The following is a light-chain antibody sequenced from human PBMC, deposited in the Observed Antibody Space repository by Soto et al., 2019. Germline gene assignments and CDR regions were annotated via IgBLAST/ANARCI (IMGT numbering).Light chain of an antibody. J-gene: IGLJ1*01. CDR2: NNN. CDR3: AAWDDSLSGPV. Sequence: QSVLTQPPSASGTLGQRVSISCSGSSSNIGSNPVNWYQQLPGTAPRLPIYNNNQRPSGVPDRFSGSKSGTSASLAISGLQSEHEADYYCAAWDDSLSGPVFGTGTKLTVL. V-gene: IGLV1-44*01. CDR1: SSNIGSNP.